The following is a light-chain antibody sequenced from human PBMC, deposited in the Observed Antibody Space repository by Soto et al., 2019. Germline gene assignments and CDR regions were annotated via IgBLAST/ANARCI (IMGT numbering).Light chain of an antibody. V-gene: IGKV3-15*01. CDR1: QSVRFN. CDR2: AAS. J-gene: IGKJ1*01. Sequence: EIVLTQSPATLSVSPVERATLSFRASQSVRFNLAWYQQKPGQAPRLLIYAASTTATGIPARFSGSGTGTEFTLTISSLQSEDFAVYYCLHYYEWPRWTFGQGTKVDIK. CDR3: LHYYEWPRWT.